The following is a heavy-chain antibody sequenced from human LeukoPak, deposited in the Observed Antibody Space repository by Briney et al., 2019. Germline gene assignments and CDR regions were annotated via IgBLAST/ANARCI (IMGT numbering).Heavy chain of an antibody. D-gene: IGHD3-16*02. Sequence: GGSVKLSCKASGFTFTDYSMHWVRQAPGQGLEWMSWINPNGGGTNYAQKVKGRVTMTRDKSNSTAYMEMSSLRVEDTAVYYCARGEITSGGVIVVFDSWGQGALVTVSS. CDR1: GFTFTDYS. CDR3: ARGEITSGGVIVVFDS. J-gene: IGHJ4*02. V-gene: IGHV1-2*02. CDR2: INPNGGGT.